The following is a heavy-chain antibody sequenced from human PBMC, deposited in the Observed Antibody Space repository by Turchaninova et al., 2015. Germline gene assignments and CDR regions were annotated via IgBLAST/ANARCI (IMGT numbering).Heavy chain of an antibody. CDR1: GGSLSTYY. CDR2: IYHSGST. V-gene: IGHV4-59*01. Sequence: QVQLQESGTGLVKPSETLSLTCTVSGGSLSTYYWSWIRQPPGKGLEWIVYIYHSGSTNYNPSLKSRVTISVDTSKNQFSLKLSSVTAADTALYYGARDRGGNDGFDYWGQGTLVTVSS. D-gene: IGHD1-1*01. J-gene: IGHJ4*02. CDR3: ARDRGGNDGFDY.